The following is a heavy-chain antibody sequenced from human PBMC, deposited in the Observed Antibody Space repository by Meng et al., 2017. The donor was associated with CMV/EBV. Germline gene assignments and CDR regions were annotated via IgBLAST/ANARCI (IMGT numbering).Heavy chain of an antibody. CDR1: GYSISSGYY. Sequence: SETLSLTCTVSGYSISSGYYWGWIRQPPGKGLEWIGSIYHSGSTYYNPSLKSRVTISVDTSKNQFSLKLSSVTAADTAVYYCARGSRWFDPWGQGTLVTVSS. CDR2: IYHSGST. V-gene: IGHV4-38-2*02. CDR3: ARGSRWFDP. J-gene: IGHJ5*02.